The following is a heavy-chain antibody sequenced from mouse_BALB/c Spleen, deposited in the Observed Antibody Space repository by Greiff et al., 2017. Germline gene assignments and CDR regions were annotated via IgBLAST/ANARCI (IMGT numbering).Heavy chain of an antibody. D-gene: IGHD2-2*01. J-gene: IGHJ3*01. CDR1: GYTFTSYV. CDR3: ARGGYGFAY. CDR2: INPSTGYT. V-gene: IGHV1-14*01. Sequence: VQLQQSGPELVKPGASVKMSCKASGYTFTSYVMHWVKQKPGQGLEWIGYINPSTGYTEYNQKFKDKATLTADKSSSTAYMQLSSLTSEDSAVYYCARGGYGFAYWGQGTLVTVSA.